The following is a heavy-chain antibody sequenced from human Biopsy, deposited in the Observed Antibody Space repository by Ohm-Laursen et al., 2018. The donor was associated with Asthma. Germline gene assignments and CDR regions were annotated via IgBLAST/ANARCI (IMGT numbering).Heavy chain of an antibody. V-gene: IGHV1-2*06. D-gene: IGHD3-16*01. CDR3: ARIKIRIGAGTDRYFDL. Sequence: GASVKVSCKAYGDSFISYAITWVRQAPGQGLEWMGRIDPNSGGTNYAQKFLGRVTMTRDTSVNTAFMVLSRLRSDDTAVYYCARIKIRIGAGTDRYFDLWGRGTLVTVSS. CDR2: IDPNSGGT. J-gene: IGHJ2*01. CDR1: GDSFISYA.